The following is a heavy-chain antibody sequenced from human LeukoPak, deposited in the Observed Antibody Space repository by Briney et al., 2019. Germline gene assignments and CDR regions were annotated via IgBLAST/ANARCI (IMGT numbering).Heavy chain of an antibody. CDR2: IYNSGST. CDR1: GDSISSYY. D-gene: IGHD7-27*01. J-gene: IGHJ6*03. CDR3: ARTKSGYYFLDV. Sequence: SETLSLTCTVSGDSISSYYWSWIRQPAGKGLEWIGRIYNSGSTNYNPSLKSRVTMSLGTSKNQFSLMLSSVSAADTAVYYCARTKSGYYFLDVWGKGTTVTVSS. V-gene: IGHV4-4*07.